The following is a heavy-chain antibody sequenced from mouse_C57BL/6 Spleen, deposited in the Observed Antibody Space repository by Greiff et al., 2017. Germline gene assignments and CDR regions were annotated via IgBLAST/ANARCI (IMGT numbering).Heavy chain of an antibody. J-gene: IGHJ2*01. CDR1: GYAFTNYL. V-gene: IGHV1-54*01. Sequence: QVQLQQSGAELVRPGPSVKVSCKASGYAFTNYLIEWVKQRPGQGLEWIGVINPGSGGTNYNAKFKGKATLTADKSSSTSYMQLSSLTSEDSAVYFCARVLITTVVAPFDYWGQGTTLTVSS. CDR3: ARVLITTVVAPFDY. D-gene: IGHD1-1*01. CDR2: INPGSGGT.